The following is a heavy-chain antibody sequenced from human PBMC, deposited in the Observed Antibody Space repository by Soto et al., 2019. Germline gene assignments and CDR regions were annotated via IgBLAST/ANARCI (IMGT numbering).Heavy chain of an antibody. V-gene: IGHV4-59*08. D-gene: IGHD2-15*01. CDR2: ISYTGSS. CDR3: ARQIVLLAATTPRGEAFDI. CDR1: GGSINSYY. J-gene: IGHJ3*02. Sequence: QEQLQESGPGLVKPSETLSLTCTVSGGSINSYYWSWIRQPPGKGLEWIGFISYTGSSNYNPSLKSLVTFSVDTSENEFSLKLRSVTAAASAVYYCARQIVLLAATTPRGEAFDIWGQGTMVTVSS.